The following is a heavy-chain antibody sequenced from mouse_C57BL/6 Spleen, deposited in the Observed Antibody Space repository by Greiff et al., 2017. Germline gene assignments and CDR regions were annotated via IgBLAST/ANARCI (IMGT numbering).Heavy chain of an antibody. J-gene: IGHJ4*01. CDR2: IYPGDGDT. CDR1: GYAFSSYW. CDR3: ARFYYGSIYYAMDY. V-gene: IGHV1-80*01. Sequence: VKLQESGAELVKPGASVKISCKASGYAFSSYWMNWVKQRPGKGLEWIGQIYPGDGDTNYNGKFKGKATLTADKSSSTAYMQLSSLTSEDSAVYFCARFYYGSIYYAMDYWGQGTSVTVSS. D-gene: IGHD1-1*01.